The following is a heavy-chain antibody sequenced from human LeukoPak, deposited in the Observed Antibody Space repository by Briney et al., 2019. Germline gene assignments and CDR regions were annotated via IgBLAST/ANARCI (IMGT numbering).Heavy chain of an antibody. D-gene: IGHD6-19*01. CDR3: ASVGRQWLVFDY. Sequence: GGSLRLSCAAYGFTFNYHSMNWVRQAPGKGLEWISYISRSGDTIYYADSVKGRFTISRDNAKNSLYLQMNSLRAEDTAVYYCASVGRQWLVFDYWGQGTLVTVSS. V-gene: IGHV3-48*04. CDR2: ISRSGDTI. CDR1: GFTFNYHS. J-gene: IGHJ4*02.